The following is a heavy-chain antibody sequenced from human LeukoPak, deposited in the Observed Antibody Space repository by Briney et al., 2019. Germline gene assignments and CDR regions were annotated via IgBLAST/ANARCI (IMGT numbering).Heavy chain of an antibody. CDR3: ARGPPFSSVAFDI. CDR2: IYHSGST. D-gene: IGHD3-22*01. Sequence: SETLSLTCAVSGGSISSGGYSWSWIRQPPGKGLEWIGYIYHSGSTYYNPSLKSRVTISVDRSKNQFSLKLSSVTAADTAVYYCARGPPFSSVAFDIWGQGTMVTVSS. J-gene: IGHJ3*02. V-gene: IGHV4-30-2*01. CDR1: GGSISSGGYS.